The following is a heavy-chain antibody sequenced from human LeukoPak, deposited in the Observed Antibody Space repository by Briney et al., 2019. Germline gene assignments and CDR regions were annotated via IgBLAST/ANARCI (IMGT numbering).Heavy chain of an antibody. CDR3: ARRAHSDAFDI. Sequence: SETLSLTCTVSGGSISSYYWSWIRQPPGKGLEWVGYIYYSGSTNYNPSLKSRVTTSVDTSKNQLSLKLSSVTAADTAVYYCARRAHSDAFDIWGQGTMVTVSS. CDR1: GGSISSYY. J-gene: IGHJ3*02. CDR2: IYYSGST. V-gene: IGHV4-59*08.